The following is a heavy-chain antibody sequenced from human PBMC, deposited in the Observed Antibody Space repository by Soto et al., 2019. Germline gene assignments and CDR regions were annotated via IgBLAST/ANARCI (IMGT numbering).Heavy chain of an antibody. Sequence: QVQLVQSGAEVKTPGSSLKVSCTVSGSSFINYVISWVRQAPGHGLEWLGRIIPIFNSTQYAQRFQGRVTITADKSTNTASLELSSLRSDDTAVYYCAREGRGKKAGYNGLVSLGYWGQGTLVTVSS. D-gene: IGHD2-2*02. CDR3: AREGRGKKAGYNGLVSLGY. J-gene: IGHJ4*02. V-gene: IGHV1-69*06. CDR1: GSSFINYV. CDR2: IIPIFNST.